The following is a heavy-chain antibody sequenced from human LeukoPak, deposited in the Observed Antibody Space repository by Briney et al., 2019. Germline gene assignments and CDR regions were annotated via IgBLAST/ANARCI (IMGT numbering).Heavy chain of an antibody. Sequence: PGGSLRLSCSGSGVSFSGHWMHWVRQAPGKGLDCVATIKYDGSEKYYVDSVKGRFTISRDDAKNSLYLQMNSLRAEDTAVYYCARHVPQSGYPRHFDYWGQGTLVTVSS. V-gene: IGHV3-7*05. CDR3: ARHVPQSGYPRHFDY. J-gene: IGHJ4*02. CDR1: GVSFSGHW. D-gene: IGHD5-12*01. CDR2: IKYDGSEK.